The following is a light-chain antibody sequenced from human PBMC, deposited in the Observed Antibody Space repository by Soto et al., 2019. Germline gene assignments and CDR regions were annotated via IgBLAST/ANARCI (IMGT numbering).Light chain of an antibody. Sequence: EIVMTQYPDTLSVSPGERATLSCRASQSVSSYLAWYQQKPGQAPRLLIYGASTRATGIPARFSGSGSGTGFTLTITSLQSEDFAVYYCQQRSNWPRITFGQGTRLEIK. J-gene: IGKJ5*01. CDR3: QQRSNWPRIT. CDR2: GAS. V-gene: IGKV3-15*01. CDR1: QSVSSY.